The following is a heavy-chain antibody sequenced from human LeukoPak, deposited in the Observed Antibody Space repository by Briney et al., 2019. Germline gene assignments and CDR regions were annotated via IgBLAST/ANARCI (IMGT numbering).Heavy chain of an antibody. V-gene: IGHV3-30*18. D-gene: IGHD1/OR15-1a*01. Sequence: GGSLRLSCAAYGFTFSSYGMHWVRQAPGRGLEWVAVISYDGSNKYYADSVKGRFTISRDNSKNTLYLQMNSLRAEDTAVYYCAKDRGNWNTDYFDYWGQGTLVTVSS. CDR1: GFTFSSYG. CDR3: AKDRGNWNTDYFDY. CDR2: ISYDGSNK. J-gene: IGHJ4*02.